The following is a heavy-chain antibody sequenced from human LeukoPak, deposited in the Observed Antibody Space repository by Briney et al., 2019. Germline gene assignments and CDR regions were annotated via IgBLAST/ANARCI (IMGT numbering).Heavy chain of an antibody. V-gene: IGHV4-4*02. Sequence: LSGTLSLTCAVSGGSISSSNWWSWVRQPPGKGLEWIGEIYHSGSTNYNPSLKSRVTISVDKSKNQFSLKLSSVTAADTAVYYCARTGDNYYGSGDFDYWGQGTLVTVSS. D-gene: IGHD3-10*01. CDR1: GGSISSSNW. CDR2: IYHSGST. CDR3: ARTGDNYYGSGDFDY. J-gene: IGHJ4*02.